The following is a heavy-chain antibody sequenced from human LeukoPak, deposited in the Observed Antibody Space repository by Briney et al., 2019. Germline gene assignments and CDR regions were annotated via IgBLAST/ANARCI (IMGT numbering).Heavy chain of an antibody. CDR1: GGSISSYY. CDR2: IYDSGST. CDR3: ASPTTADAFDI. J-gene: IGHJ3*02. D-gene: IGHD1-26*01. Sequence: SETLSLTCTVSGGSISSYYWSWIRQPPGKGLEWIGYIYDSGSTNYNPSLKSRVTISVDTSKNQFSLKVSSVTAADTAVYYCASPTTADAFDIWGQGTMVTVSS. V-gene: IGHV4-59*01.